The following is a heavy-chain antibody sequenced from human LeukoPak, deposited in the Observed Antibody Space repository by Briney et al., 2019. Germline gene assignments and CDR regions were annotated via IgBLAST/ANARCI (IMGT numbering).Heavy chain of an antibody. J-gene: IGHJ3*01. CDR1: GFTFSNYG. Sequence: GGSLRLSCVASGFTFSNYGMHWVRQAPGKGLEWVAVISYDGSNKYYADSVKGRFTISRDNSKSTLYLQMNSLRAEDTAVYYCAKDRTRGNAANDAFDVWGQGTVVTVSP. D-gene: IGHD3-10*01. CDR3: AKDRTRGNAANDAFDV. CDR2: ISYDGSNK. V-gene: IGHV3-30*18.